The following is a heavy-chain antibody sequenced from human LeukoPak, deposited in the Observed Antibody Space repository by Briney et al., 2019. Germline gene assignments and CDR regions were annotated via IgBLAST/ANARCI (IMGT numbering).Heavy chain of an antibody. J-gene: IGHJ4*02. V-gene: IGHV1-46*01. Sequence: ASEKISCRASGYTFTSYYIHWVRQAPGQGLEWMGIINPSGGSTNYAQKFQGRVTMTRDTSTSTVYMELSSLRSEDTAVYYCARAQGYSYSSHFDQWGQGTLVTVSS. CDR3: ARAQGYSYSSHFDQ. CDR1: GYTFTSYY. D-gene: IGHD5-18*01. CDR2: INPSGGST.